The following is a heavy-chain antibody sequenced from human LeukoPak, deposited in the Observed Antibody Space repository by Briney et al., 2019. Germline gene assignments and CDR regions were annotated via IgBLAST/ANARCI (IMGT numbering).Heavy chain of an antibody. J-gene: IGHJ4*02. CDR1: GFTFGSYA. Sequence: GGSLRLSCVASGFTFGSYAMTWVRQGPGKGLDWVSSIRGDSRDTYYADSVKGRFIISRDNSKNTLNLRLNSLKAEDTAVYFCAKEYCSNGVCYVGFDSWGQGTLVTVSS. V-gene: IGHV3-23*01. D-gene: IGHD2-8*01. CDR2: IRGDSRDT. CDR3: AKEYCSNGVCYVGFDS.